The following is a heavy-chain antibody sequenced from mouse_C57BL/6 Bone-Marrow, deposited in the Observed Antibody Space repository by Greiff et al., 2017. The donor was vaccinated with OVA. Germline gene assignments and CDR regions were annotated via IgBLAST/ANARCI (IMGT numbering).Heavy chain of an antibody. CDR1: GFTFSSYG. V-gene: IGHV5-6*01. CDR2: ISSGGSYT. CDR3: ARLGSYYGNSWYDMDD. D-gene: IGHD2-10*01. J-gene: IGHJ4*01. Sequence: EVHLVESGGDLVKPGGSLKLSCAASGFTFSSYGMSWVRQTPDKRLEWVATISSGGSYTYYPDSVKGRFTISRDNAKNTLYLQMSSLKSEDTAMNYWARLGSYYGNSWYDMDDWGKGTSVTGSS.